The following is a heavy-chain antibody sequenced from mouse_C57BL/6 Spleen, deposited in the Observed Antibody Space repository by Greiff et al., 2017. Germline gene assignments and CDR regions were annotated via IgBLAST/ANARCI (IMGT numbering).Heavy chain of an antibody. Sequence: VQVVESGPGLVAPSQSLSITCTVSGFSLTSYGVHWVRQPPGKGLEWLVVIWSDGSTTYNSALKSILSISKDNSKSQVLLKMNSLQTDDTAMYYCARHGLTGNAMDYWGQGTSVTVSS. CDR1: GFSLTSYG. CDR2: IWSDGST. J-gene: IGHJ4*01. CDR3: ARHGLTGNAMDY. V-gene: IGHV2-6-1*01. D-gene: IGHD4-1*01.